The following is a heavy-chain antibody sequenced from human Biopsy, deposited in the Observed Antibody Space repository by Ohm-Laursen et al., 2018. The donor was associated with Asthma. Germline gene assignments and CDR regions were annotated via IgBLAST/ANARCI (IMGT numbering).Heavy chain of an antibody. J-gene: IGHJ3*02. Sequence: SLRLSCSASGFVFSQSGMHWVRQAPGKGLEWVALISSDGHLKYYEDSVKGRFTSSRDNSKNSLYLQINSLRVEDSAVYYCARESGQDSGGTGAFDRWGQGIMVAVS. CDR2: ISSDGHLK. CDR3: ARESGQDSGGTGAFDR. V-gene: IGHV3-30*03. CDR1: GFVFSQSG. D-gene: IGHD4-23*01.